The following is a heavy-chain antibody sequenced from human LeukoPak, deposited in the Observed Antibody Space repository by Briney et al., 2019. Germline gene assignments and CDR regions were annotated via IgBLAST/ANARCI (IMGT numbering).Heavy chain of an antibody. Sequence: QAGGSLRLXCAASGFTFSGSAMHWVRQASGKGLEWVGRIRSKANSYATAYAASVKGRFTISRDDSKNTAYLQMNSLKTEDTAVYYCXTYYYGSGSYNPPFYFDYWGQGTLVTVSS. CDR3: XTYYYGSGSYNPPFYFDY. V-gene: IGHV3-73*01. D-gene: IGHD3-10*01. CDR2: IRSKANSYAT. CDR1: GFTFSGSA. J-gene: IGHJ4*02.